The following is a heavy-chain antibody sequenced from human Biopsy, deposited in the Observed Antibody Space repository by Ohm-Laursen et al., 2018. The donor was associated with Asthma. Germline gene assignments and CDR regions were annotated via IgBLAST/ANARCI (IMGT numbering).Heavy chain of an antibody. CDR3: ARHPNNGDYSYWYFDL. Sequence: SETLSLTCTISGFSMDTTSYFWGWIRQPPGKGLEWIGGVFYTGITYYNPSLESRVTMSADTSKSQFFLEVNSVTAPDTAVYYCARHPNNGDYSYWYFDLWGRGTLVTVSS. J-gene: IGHJ2*01. CDR1: GFSMDTTSYF. CDR2: VFYTGIT. V-gene: IGHV4-39*01. D-gene: IGHD4-17*01.